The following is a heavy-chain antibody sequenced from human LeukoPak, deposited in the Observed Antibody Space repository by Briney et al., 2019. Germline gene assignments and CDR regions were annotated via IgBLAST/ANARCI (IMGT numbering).Heavy chain of an antibody. Sequence: GGSLRLSCAASGFTFSTYALSWVRQAPGRGLEWVSAISGSSDTTYYADSVKGRFTISRDNSKNTLYLQMNSLRAEDTAVYYCANREGGYTYDPFDYWGQGTLVTVSS. CDR2: ISGSSDTT. CDR1: GFTFSTYA. J-gene: IGHJ4*02. D-gene: IGHD5-18*01. CDR3: ANREGGYTYDPFDY. V-gene: IGHV3-23*01.